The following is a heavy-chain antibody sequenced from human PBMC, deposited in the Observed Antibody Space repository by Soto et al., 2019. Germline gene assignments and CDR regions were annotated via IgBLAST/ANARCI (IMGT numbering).Heavy chain of an antibody. CDR3: TRFQYSSSWLDYYYYGMDV. D-gene: IGHD6-13*01. CDR2: IRSKAYGGTT. J-gene: IGHJ6*02. V-gene: IGHV3-49*03. CDR1: GFTFGDYA. Sequence: GGSLRLSCTASGFTFGDYAMSWFRQAPGKGLEWVGFIRSKAYGGTTEYAASVKGRFTISRDDSKSIAYLQMNSLKTEDTAVYYCTRFQYSSSWLDYYYYGMDVWGQGTTVTVSS.